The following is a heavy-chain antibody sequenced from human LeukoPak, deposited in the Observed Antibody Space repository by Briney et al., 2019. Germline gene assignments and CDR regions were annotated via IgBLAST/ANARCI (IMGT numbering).Heavy chain of an antibody. CDR3: ARVDYYGSGRPPPDY. CDR1: GFTFSTYG. CDR2: IWYDETNR. Sequence: PGRSLRLSCAVSGFTFSTYGMHWVRQAPGKGLEWVAVIWYDETNRYYADSVKGRFTISRDNSKNTLYLQMSSLRDDDTAVYYCARVDYYGSGRPPPDYWGQGTLVTVSS. D-gene: IGHD3-10*01. V-gene: IGHV3-33*01. J-gene: IGHJ4*02.